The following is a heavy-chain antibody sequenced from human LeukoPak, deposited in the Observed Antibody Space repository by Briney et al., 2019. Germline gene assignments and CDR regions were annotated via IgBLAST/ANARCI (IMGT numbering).Heavy chain of an antibody. CDR1: GXTFSSYA. CDR2: ISSSGGST. Sequence: PGGSLRLSCAASGXTFSSYAMTWVRQAPGKGLEWVSAISSSGGSTYYADSVKGRFTISRDNSKNTLYLQMNNLRAEDTAVYYCAKDRWARGDQVATADSVHYWGQGTLVTVSS. V-gene: IGHV3-23*01. J-gene: IGHJ4*02. CDR3: AKDRWARGDQVATADSVHY. D-gene: IGHD5-12*01.